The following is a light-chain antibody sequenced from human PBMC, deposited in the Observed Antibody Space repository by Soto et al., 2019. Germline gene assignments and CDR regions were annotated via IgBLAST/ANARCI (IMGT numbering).Light chain of an antibody. V-gene: IGKV3-11*01. CDR2: DAP. Sequence: EIVLTQSPATLSLSPGERATLSCRASQSVSGYLAWYQQKPGQAPRLLIYDAPKRATGIPDRFSGGGSGTDFTLTISSLEPEDFALYYCQQRSNWPITFGQGTRLEI. J-gene: IGKJ5*01. CDR3: QQRSNWPIT. CDR1: QSVSGY.